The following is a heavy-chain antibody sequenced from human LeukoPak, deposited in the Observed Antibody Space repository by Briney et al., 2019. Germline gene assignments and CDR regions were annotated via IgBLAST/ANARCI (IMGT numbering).Heavy chain of an antibody. CDR1: GFTFSSYS. CDR2: ISGSSSTI. CDR3: AVDYDYWTEYFSGSRMTPKR. V-gene: IGHV3-48*01. D-gene: IGHD3/OR15-3a*01. J-gene: IGHJ4*02. Sequence: PGGSLRLSCAASGFTFSSYSMNWVRQAPGKGLEWGSYISGSSSTIYYADSVKGRFTISRDNGKNTLYLQMNSLRAEDTAVYYCAVDYDYWTEYFSGSRMTPKRGGQGTLVTVSS.